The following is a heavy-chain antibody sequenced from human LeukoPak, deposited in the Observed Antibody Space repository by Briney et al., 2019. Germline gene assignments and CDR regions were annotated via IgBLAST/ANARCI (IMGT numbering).Heavy chain of an antibody. V-gene: IGHV4-34*01. CDR2: INHSGST. D-gene: IGHD1-26*01. CDR3: ARKYRIVGAKDY. Sequence: SETLSLTCAVYGGSFSGYYWSWIRQPPGKGLEWIGEINHSGSTNYNPSLKSRVTISVDTSKNQFSLKLSSVTAADTAVYYCARKYRIVGAKDYWGQGTLVTVSS. J-gene: IGHJ4*02. CDR1: GGSFSGYY.